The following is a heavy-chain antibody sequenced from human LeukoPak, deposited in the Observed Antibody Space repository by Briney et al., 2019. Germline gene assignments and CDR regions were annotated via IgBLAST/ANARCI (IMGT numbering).Heavy chain of an antibody. V-gene: IGHV4-39*01. D-gene: IGHD6-19*01. J-gene: IGHJ4*02. CDR1: GGSISSSSYF. CDR2: ISYSGAT. CDR3: ARLVGSAWHEDC. Sequence: PSETLSLTCTVSGGSISSSSYFWGWIRQPRGKGLEWIGSISYSGATYYNSSLKSRVTISVDTSKNQFSVKLSSVTAADTAVYYCARLVGSAWHEDCWGQGTLVSVSS.